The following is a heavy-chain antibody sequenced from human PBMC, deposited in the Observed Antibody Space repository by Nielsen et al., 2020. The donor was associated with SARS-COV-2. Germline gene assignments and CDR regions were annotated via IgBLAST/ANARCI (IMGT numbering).Heavy chain of an antibody. CDR3: ARGGSGTP. V-gene: IGHV1-8*02. CDR1: GGTFSSYA. Sequence: ASVKVSCKASGGTFSSYAISWVRQAPGQGLEWMGWLNPNSGNTGYAQKFQGRVTMTRNTSISTAYMELSSLRSEDTAVYYCARGGSGTPWGQGTLVTVSS. D-gene: IGHD1-26*01. J-gene: IGHJ5*02. CDR2: LNPNSGNT.